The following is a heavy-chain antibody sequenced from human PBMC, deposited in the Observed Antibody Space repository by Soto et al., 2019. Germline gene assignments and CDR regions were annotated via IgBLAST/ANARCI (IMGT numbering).Heavy chain of an antibody. CDR3: ARVDSSSYGYFED. J-gene: IGHJ4*02. Sequence: PSETLSLTCTVSGGSISSYYWSWIRQPPGKGLEWIGYIYYSGSTNYNPSLKSRVTISVDTSKNQFSLKLSSVTAADTAVYYCARVDSSSYGYFEDWGQGTLVTVAS. V-gene: IGHV4-59*01. CDR1: GGSISSYY. CDR2: IYYSGST. D-gene: IGHD6-13*01.